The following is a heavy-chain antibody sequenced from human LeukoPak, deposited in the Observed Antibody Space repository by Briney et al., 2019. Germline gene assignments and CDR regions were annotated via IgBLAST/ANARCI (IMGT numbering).Heavy chain of an antibody. CDR1: GYSFTSYW. Sequence: GESLKISCKGSGYSFTSYWIGWVRQMPGKGLEWMGIIYPGDSDTTYSPSFQGQVTISADKSISTAYLQWSSLKASDTAMYYCATTYYYGSGSYDDAFDIWGQGTMVTVSS. CDR2: IYPGDSDT. D-gene: IGHD3-10*01. J-gene: IGHJ3*02. CDR3: ATTYYYGSGSYDDAFDI. V-gene: IGHV5-51*01.